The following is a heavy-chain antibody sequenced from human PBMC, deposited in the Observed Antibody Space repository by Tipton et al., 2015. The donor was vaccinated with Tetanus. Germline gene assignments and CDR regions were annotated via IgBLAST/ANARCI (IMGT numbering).Heavy chain of an antibody. CDR3: ATAVPHPFDY. CDR2: IYYSGST. D-gene: IGHD2-2*01. V-gene: IGHV4-39*01. Sequence: LSLTCTVSGGSISSSSYYWGWIRQPPGKGLEWIGSIYYSGSTYYNPSLKSRVTISVDTSKNQFSLKLSSVTAADTAVYYCATAVPHPFDYWGQGTLVTVSS. J-gene: IGHJ4*02. CDR1: GGSISSSSYY.